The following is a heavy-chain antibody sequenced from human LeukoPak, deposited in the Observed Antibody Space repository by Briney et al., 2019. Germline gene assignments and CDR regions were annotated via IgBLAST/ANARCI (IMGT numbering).Heavy chain of an antibody. CDR2: INHSGST. Sequence: SETLSLTCAVYGGSFSGYYWSWIRQPPGKGLEWIGEINHSGSTNYNPSLKSRVTISVDTSKNQFSLKLSSVTAADTAVYYCASPGGKTTVTTGGYYGMDVWGQGTTVTVSS. D-gene: IGHD4-11*01. J-gene: IGHJ6*02. CDR1: GGSFSGYY. CDR3: ASPGGKTTVTTGGYYGMDV. V-gene: IGHV4-34*01.